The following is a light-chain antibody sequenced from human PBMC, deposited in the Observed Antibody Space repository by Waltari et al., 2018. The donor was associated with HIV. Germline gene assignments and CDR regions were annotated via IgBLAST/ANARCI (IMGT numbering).Light chain of an antibody. CDR1: RPNIGARYD. CDR2: GNS. J-gene: IGLJ2*01. V-gene: IGLV1-40*01. CDR3: QSYDSNLSGL. Sequence: QSELTQPPSVSSAPGQRVTTSCTGSRPNIGARYDVHWYQQVPGRAPKVVIYGNSNRPSGVPDRFSGSKSGSSASLVITGLQSEDEADYYCQSYDSNLSGLFGGGTKVTVL.